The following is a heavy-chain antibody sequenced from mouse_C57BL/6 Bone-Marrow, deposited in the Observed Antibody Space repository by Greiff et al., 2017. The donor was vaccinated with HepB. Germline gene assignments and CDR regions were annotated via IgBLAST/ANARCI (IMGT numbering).Heavy chain of an antibody. CDR3: TTDYGRDYAMDY. Sequence: EVQLKQSGAELVRPGASVKLSCTASGFNIKDDYMHWVKQRPERGREWIGWIDPENRDTEYASKFQGKATITADTSSNTAYLQLSSLTSEDTAVYYCTTDYGRDYAMDYWGQGTSVTVSS. CDR2: IDPENRDT. V-gene: IGHV14-4*01. J-gene: IGHJ4*01. D-gene: IGHD1-1*01. CDR1: GFNIKDDY.